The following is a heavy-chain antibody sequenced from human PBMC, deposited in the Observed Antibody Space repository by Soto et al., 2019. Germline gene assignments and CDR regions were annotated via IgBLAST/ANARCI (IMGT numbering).Heavy chain of an antibody. Sequence: QVQLVESGGGVVQPGRPLRLSCAVSGFTFSSYGMNWVRQAPGKGLEWVAAIYYDGSNKYYADSVRGRFTISRDNFKNTLYLHMNSLRAEDTAGYYCARDSKDDSSGYYAGFDYWGQGTLVTVSS. D-gene: IGHD3-22*01. CDR2: IYYDGSNK. J-gene: IGHJ4*02. V-gene: IGHV3-33*01. CDR3: ARDSKDDSSGYYAGFDY. CDR1: GFTFSSYG.